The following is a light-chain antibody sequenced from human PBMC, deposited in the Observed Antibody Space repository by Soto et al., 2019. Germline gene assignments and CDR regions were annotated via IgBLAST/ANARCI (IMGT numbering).Light chain of an antibody. Sequence: IQMTQSPSSLYASIGDRVTISCRASQGIATGLAWYQQKPGAPPKLLIYDASTLERGIPSRFSGRGSGTHFILTINNLQPEDFATYYCQQFNSLFGQGTRLEIK. CDR1: QGIATG. J-gene: IGKJ5*01. V-gene: IGKV1-13*02. CDR2: DAS. CDR3: QQFNSL.